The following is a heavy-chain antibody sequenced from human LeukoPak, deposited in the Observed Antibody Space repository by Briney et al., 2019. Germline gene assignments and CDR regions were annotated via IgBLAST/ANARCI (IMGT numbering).Heavy chain of an antibody. CDR1: GYTFTGYY. Sequence: ASVKVSCKASGYTFTGYYMHWVRQAPGQGLEWMGWINPSSGGTNYAQKFQGRVTVTRDTSISTAYMELSRLRSDDTAVYYCARDRTGLEGLDYWGQGTLVTVSS. V-gene: IGHV1-2*02. CDR2: INPSSGGT. D-gene: IGHD3-3*01. J-gene: IGHJ4*02. CDR3: ARDRTGLEGLDY.